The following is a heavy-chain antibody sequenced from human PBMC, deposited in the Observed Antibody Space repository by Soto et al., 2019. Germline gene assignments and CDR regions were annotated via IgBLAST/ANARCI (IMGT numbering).Heavy chain of an antibody. CDR1: GFTFSNYW. J-gene: IGHJ4*02. Sequence: GGSLRLSCSVSGFTFSNYWMSWVRQAPGKGPEWVATINNDASNQFYVTSLRGRFTISRDDAKNSLYLQMNNLRAEDTAMYYCTRVESNGFYIYWGQGALVTVS. CDR2: INNDASNQ. D-gene: IGHD3-22*01. CDR3: TRVESNGFYIY. V-gene: IGHV3-7*01.